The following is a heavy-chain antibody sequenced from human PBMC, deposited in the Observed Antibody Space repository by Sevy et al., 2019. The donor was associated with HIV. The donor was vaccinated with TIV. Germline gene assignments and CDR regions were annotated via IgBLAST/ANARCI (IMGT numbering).Heavy chain of an antibody. V-gene: IGHV3-23*01. CDR1: GFTFSSYA. CDR2: ISGSGGST. Sequence: GGSLRLSCAASGFTFSSYAMSWVRQAPGKGLEWVSAISGSGGSTYYADSVKGRFTISRDNSKNTLYLQMNSLGAEDTAVYYCSSRGGSIVVVPAANWFDPWGQGTLVTVSS. D-gene: IGHD2-2*01. CDR3: SSRGGSIVVVPAANWFDP. J-gene: IGHJ5*02.